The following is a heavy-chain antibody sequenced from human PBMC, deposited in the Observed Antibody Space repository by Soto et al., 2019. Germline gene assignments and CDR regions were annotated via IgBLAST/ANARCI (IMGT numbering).Heavy chain of an antibody. Sequence: ESGGGLVQPGGSLRLSCAASGFTFSSYDMHWVRQATGKGLEWVSAIGTAGDTYYPGSVKGRFTISRENAKNSLYLQMNSLRAEDTAVYYCARVFYSSGWYSEYYFDYWGQGTLVTVSS. D-gene: IGHD6-19*01. J-gene: IGHJ4*02. CDR3: ARVFYSSGWYSEYYFDY. CDR2: IGTAGDT. CDR1: GFTFSSYD. V-gene: IGHV3-13*01.